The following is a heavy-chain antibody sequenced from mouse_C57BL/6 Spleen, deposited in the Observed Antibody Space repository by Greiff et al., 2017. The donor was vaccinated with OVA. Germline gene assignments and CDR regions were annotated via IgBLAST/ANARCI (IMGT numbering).Heavy chain of an antibody. D-gene: IGHD1-1*01. Sequence: EVKLVESGPGLVKPSQSLSLTCSVTGYSITSGYYWNWIRQFPGNKLEWMGYISYDGSNNYNPSLKNRISITRDTSKNQFFLKLNSVTTEDTATYYCARGYEAWFAYWGQGTLVTVSA. V-gene: IGHV3-6*01. CDR2: ISYDGSN. CDR1: GYSITSGYY. J-gene: IGHJ3*01. CDR3: ARGYEAWFAY.